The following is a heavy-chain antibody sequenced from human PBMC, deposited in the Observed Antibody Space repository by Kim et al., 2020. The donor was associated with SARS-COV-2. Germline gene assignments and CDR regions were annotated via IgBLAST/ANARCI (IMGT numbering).Heavy chain of an antibody. Sequence: GGSLRLSCAASGFTLSNYWMHWVRQAPGKGLVWLSRITPDGTNADYADSVKGRFTVSRDNAKNTLYLQMSSLRAEDTAMYLCTRVKNGAAGALDIWGQG. CDR1: GFTLSNYW. CDR3: TRVKNGAAGALDI. D-gene: IGHD1-1*01. CDR2: ITPDGTNA. V-gene: IGHV3-74*01. J-gene: IGHJ3*02.